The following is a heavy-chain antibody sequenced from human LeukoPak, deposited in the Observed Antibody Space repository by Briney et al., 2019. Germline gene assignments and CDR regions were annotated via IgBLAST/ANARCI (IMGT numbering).Heavy chain of an antibody. D-gene: IGHD3-3*01. Sequence: GGSLRLSCAASGFTFSSYWMHWVRQAPGKGLVWVSRINSDGSSTSYAGSVKGRFTISRDNSKNTLYLQMNSLRAEDTAVYYCAKTSSHYDFWSGLFDYWGQGTLVTVSS. J-gene: IGHJ4*02. CDR2: INSDGSST. CDR3: AKTSSHYDFWSGLFDY. CDR1: GFTFSSYW. V-gene: IGHV3-74*01.